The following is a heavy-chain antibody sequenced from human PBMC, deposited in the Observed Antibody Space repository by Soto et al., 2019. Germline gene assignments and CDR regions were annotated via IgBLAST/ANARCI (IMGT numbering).Heavy chain of an antibody. CDR2: INHSGST. V-gene: IGHV4-34*01. Sequence: PSETLSLTCAVYGGSFSGYYWSWIRQPPGKGLEWIGEINHSGSTNYNPSLKSRVTISVDTSKNQFSLKLSSVTAADTAVYYCAGPFTILAAPPDWGQGTLVTVSS. CDR1: GGSFSGYY. J-gene: IGHJ4*02. D-gene: IGHD3-3*01. CDR3: AGPFTILAAPPD.